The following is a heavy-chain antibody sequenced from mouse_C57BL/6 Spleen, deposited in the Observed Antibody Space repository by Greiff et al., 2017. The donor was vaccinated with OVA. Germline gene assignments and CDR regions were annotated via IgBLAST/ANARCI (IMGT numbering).Heavy chain of an antibody. CDR1: GFNIKDDY. CDR3: TVLITTEYAMDY. CDR2: IDPENGDT. D-gene: IGHD1-1*01. V-gene: IGHV14-4*01. J-gene: IGHJ4*01. Sequence: EVKLVESGAELVRPGASVKLSCTASGFNIKDDYMHWVKQRPEQGLEWIGWIDPENGDTEYASKFQGKATITADTSSNTAYLQLSSLTSEDTAVYYCTVLITTEYAMDYWGQGTSVTVSS.